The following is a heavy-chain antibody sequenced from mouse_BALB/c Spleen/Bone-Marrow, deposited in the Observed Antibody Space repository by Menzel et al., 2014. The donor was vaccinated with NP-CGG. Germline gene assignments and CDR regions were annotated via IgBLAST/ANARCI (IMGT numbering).Heavy chain of an antibody. CDR1: GFNIKDTY. V-gene: IGHV14-3*02. D-gene: IGHD4-1*01. Sequence: VQLKQSGAELVKPGASVKLSCTASGFNIKDTYMHWVKQRPEQGQEWIGRIDPANGNTKYDPKFQGKATITADTSSNTAYLQLSSLTSEDTAVYYCARWEYYAMDYWGQGTSVTVSS. J-gene: IGHJ4*01. CDR3: ARWEYYAMDY. CDR2: IDPANGNT.